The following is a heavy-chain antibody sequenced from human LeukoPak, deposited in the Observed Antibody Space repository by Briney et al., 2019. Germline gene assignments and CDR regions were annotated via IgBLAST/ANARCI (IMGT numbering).Heavy chain of an antibody. V-gene: IGHV3-23*01. CDR1: GFTFSSYG. J-gene: IGHJ4*02. CDR3: AKDLSPGHY. Sequence: GGSLRLSCAASGFTFSSYGMSWVRQAPGKGLEWVSAISGSGGNTYYADSAKGRFTISRDNSKNTLYLQMNSLRAEDTAVYYCAKDLSPGHYWGQGTLVTVSS. D-gene: IGHD2/OR15-2a*01. CDR2: ISGSGGNT.